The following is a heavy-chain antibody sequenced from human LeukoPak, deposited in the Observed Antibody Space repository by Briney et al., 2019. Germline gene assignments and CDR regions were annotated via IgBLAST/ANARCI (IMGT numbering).Heavy chain of an antibody. V-gene: IGHV1-2*02. Sequence: ASVKVSCKASGYTFTDYNMHWVRQAPGQGLEWTGWINPYSGVTNYAQKFQARVTMTRDTSIRTAYMELSSLESEDTAVYYCARGGCSSTSCYAYDSWGQGTLVTVSS. CDR1: GYTFTDYN. J-gene: IGHJ4*02. CDR3: ARGGCSSTSCYAYDS. CDR2: INPYSGVT. D-gene: IGHD2-2*01.